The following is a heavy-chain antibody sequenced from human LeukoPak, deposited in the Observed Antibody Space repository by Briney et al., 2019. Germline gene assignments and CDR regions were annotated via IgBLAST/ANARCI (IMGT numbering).Heavy chain of an antibody. D-gene: IGHD3-16*01. CDR2: INWNGGST. V-gene: IGHV3-20*04. J-gene: IGHJ4*02. Sequence: PGGSLRLSCAASGFTFDDYGMSWVRQAPGKGLEWVSGINWNGGSTGYADSVKGRFTISRDNAKNSLYLQMNSLRAEDTALYYCARVCSSGELCENDYWGQGTLVTVSS. CDR1: GFTFDDYG. CDR3: ARVCSSGELCENDY.